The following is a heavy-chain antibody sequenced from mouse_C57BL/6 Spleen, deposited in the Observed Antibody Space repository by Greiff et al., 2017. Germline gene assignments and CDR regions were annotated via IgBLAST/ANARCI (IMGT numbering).Heavy chain of an antibody. Sequence: EVQLVESGGGLVKPGGSLKLSCAASGFTFSSYAMSWVRQTPEKRLEWVATISDGGSYTYYPDNVKGRFTISRDNAKNNLYLQMSHLKSEDTAMYYCARDRDWDRNYWYFGGWGTGTTVTVAT. J-gene: IGHJ1*03. D-gene: IGHD4-1*01. CDR1: GFTFSSYA. V-gene: IGHV5-4*01. CDR3: ARDRDWDRNYWYFGG. CDR2: ISDGGSYT.